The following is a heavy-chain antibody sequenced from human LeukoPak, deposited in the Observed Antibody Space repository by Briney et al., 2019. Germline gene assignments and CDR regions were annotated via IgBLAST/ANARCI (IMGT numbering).Heavy chain of an antibody. CDR3: ARGGTNYYYMDV. V-gene: IGHV3-23*01. CDR1: GFTFTNYA. CDR2: ISGSGGTT. J-gene: IGHJ6*03. Sequence: PGGSLRLSCEVSGFTFTNYAMSWVRQAPGKGPEWVSGISGSGGTTYSADSVKGRFTVSRDNSKNTLYLQMDSLRVDDTALYYCARGGTNYYYMDVWGNGTTVTVSS.